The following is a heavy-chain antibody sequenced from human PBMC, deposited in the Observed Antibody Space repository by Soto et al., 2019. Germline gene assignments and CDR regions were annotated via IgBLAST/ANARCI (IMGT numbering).Heavy chain of an antibody. CDR2: IYVGVTT. V-gene: IGHV3-53*01. D-gene: IGHD2-15*01. Sequence: EVQLVESGGGLIQPGGSLSLSCAASGVSVSSDYMTWVRQAPGKGLEWVSVIYVGVTTSYDESVKGRFIVSRDNSKNTLYLQMNSLRVEDTAVYYCARGAGYCSGGSCYGRDWFDPWGQGVLVTVST. J-gene: IGHJ5*02. CDR1: GVSVSSDY. CDR3: ARGAGYCSGGSCYGRDWFDP.